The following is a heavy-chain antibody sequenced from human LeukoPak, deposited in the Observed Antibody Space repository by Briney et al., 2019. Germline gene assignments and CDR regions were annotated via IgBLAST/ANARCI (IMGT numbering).Heavy chain of an antibody. CDR1: GYSFTSYW. D-gene: IGHD3-22*01. CDR2: IYPGDSDT. Sequence: GESLKISCKGSGYSFTSYWIGWVRQLPGKGLEWMGIIYPGDSDTRYSPSFQGQVTISANKSISTAYLQWSSLKASDTAMYYCARRGYYDSSGYYYDQVYAYWGQGTLVTVSS. CDR3: ARRGYYDSSGYYYDQVYAY. V-gene: IGHV5-51*01. J-gene: IGHJ4*02.